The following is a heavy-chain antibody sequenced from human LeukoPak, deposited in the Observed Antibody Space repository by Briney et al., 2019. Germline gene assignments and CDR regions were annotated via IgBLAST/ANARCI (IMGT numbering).Heavy chain of an antibody. Sequence: SVKVSCKASGGTFSTYAISWVRQAPGQGLEWMGGITPIYGTANYAQKFQGRVTVTADKSTSTAYMDLRSLRFEDTAVYYCARSIERSRGSYYYMDVWGKGTTVSVSS. CDR3: ARSIERSRGSYYYMDV. D-gene: IGHD2-21*01. J-gene: IGHJ6*03. CDR1: GGTFSTYA. V-gene: IGHV1-69*06. CDR2: ITPIYGTA.